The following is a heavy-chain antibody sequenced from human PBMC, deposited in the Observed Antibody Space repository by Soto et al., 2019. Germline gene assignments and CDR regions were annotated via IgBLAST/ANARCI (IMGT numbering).Heavy chain of an antibody. J-gene: IGHJ6*02. CDR1: GYTFTGYY. Sequence: ASVKVSCKASGYTFTGYYMHWVRQAPGQGLEWMGWINPNSGGTNYAQKFRGWVTMTRDTSISTAYMELSRLRSDDTAVYYCAREVRYSYGYYYGMDVWGQGTTVTVSS. CDR2: INPNSGGT. CDR3: AREVRYSYGYYYGMDV. V-gene: IGHV1-2*04. D-gene: IGHD5-18*01.